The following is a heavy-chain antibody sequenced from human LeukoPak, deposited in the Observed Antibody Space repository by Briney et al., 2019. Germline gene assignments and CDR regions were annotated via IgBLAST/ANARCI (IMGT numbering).Heavy chain of an antibody. D-gene: IGHD3-3*01. CDR3: ARHGWVRFLEFVALYFDY. Sequence: SETLSLTCTVSGGSILTIGYYWGWIRQPPGKGLEWIGSIYYSGSTYYNPSLKSRVTISVDTSKNQFSLKLSSVTAADTAVYYCARHGWVRFLEFVALYFDYWGQGTLVTVSS. V-gene: IGHV4-39*01. CDR2: IYYSGST. J-gene: IGHJ4*02. CDR1: GGSILTIGYY.